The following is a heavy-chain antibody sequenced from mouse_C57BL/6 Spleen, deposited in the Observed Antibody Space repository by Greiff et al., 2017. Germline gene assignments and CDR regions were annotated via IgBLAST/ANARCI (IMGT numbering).Heavy chain of an antibody. Sequence: QVQLKESGAELVRPGASVTLSCKASGYTFTDYEMHWVKQTPVHGLEWIGAIDPETGGNAYNQKFKGKAILTADKSSSTAYMELRSLTSEDSAVYYCTRWGPGGFAYWGQGTLVTVSA. D-gene: IGHD4-1*01. CDR2: IDPETGGN. CDR1: GYTFTDYE. V-gene: IGHV1-15*01. CDR3: TRWGPGGFAY. J-gene: IGHJ3*01.